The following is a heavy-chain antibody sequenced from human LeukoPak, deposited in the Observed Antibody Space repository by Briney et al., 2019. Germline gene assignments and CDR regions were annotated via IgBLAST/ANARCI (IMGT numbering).Heavy chain of an antibody. CDR3: ARMIPYDSTGYSPGHYMDV. CDR1: GGSMYSNY. V-gene: IGHV4-4*07. Sequence: SETLSLTCSVSGGSMYSNYWSWIRQTAGKGLEWIGRFYVGVGPNYNPSLKSRVTMSVDTSKNQLVLKLSAVTAADTAVYYCARMIPYDSTGYSPGHYMDVWGKGTTVTVYS. J-gene: IGHJ6*03. D-gene: IGHD3-22*01. CDR2: FYVGVGP.